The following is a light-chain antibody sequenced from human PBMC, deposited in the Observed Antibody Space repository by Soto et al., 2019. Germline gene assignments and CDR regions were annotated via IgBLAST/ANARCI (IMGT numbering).Light chain of an antibody. V-gene: IGKV3-20*01. Sequence: ESVLTQSPGTLSLSPGERATLSCRASQTVSSKYLTWYQQKPGQAPRLLIYGASIRATGIPDRFSGGRSGADFTLTISKLEPEDFAVYYCQQFDDSPPAFTFGQGTKLEI. J-gene: IGKJ2*01. CDR2: GAS. CDR1: QTVSSKY. CDR3: QQFDDSPPAFT.